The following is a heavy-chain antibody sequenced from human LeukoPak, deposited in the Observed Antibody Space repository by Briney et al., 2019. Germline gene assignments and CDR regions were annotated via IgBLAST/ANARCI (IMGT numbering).Heavy chain of an antibody. CDR3: ARHYECSGADAFYL. V-gene: IGHV4-31*03. CDR1: GGPISSGANY. J-gene: IGHJ3*01. Sequence: SETLTLTCSVSGGPISSGANYWSWIRQHPGKGLEWIGYIYYSGSTYYNPSLKSRVTISVDTSKNQFSLKLSSVTAADTAVYYFARHYECSGADAFYLWGQGTMVTVSS. D-gene: IGHD3-22*01. CDR2: IYYSGST.